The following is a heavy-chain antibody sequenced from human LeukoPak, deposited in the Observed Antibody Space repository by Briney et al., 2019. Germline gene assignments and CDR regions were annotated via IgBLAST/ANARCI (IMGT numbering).Heavy chain of an antibody. D-gene: IGHD3-22*01. CDR3: ARVQPDYYDSSGYYVPYYFDY. J-gene: IGHJ4*02. Sequence: GASVKVSCKASGYTFTSYDINWVRQATGQGLEWMGWMNPNSGNTGYAQKFQGRVTMTRNTSISTAYMELSSLRSEDTAVYYCARVQPDYYDSSGYYVPYYFDYWGQGTLVTVSS. V-gene: IGHV1-8*01. CDR1: GYTFTSYD. CDR2: MNPNSGNT.